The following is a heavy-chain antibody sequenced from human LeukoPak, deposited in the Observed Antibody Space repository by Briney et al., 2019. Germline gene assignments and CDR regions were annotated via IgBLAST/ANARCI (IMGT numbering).Heavy chain of an antibody. V-gene: IGHV1-69*05. CDR1: GDTFSSYA. D-gene: IGHD4-23*01. CDR2: IIPILGTA. Sequence: ASVKVSCKATGDTFSSYAISWVRQAPGQGLEWMGRIIPILGTANYAQKFQGRVTITTDEFTSTAYMELSSLRSEDTAVYYCARDLAPRNYGGNSPSDYWGQGTLVTVSS. J-gene: IGHJ4*02. CDR3: ARDLAPRNYGGNSPSDY.